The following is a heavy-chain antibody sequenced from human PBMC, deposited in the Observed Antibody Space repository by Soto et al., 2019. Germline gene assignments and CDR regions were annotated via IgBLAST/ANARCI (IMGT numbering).Heavy chain of an antibody. D-gene: IGHD1-7*01. V-gene: IGHV1-8*02. J-gene: IGHJ4*02. CDR3: ARYRLQTSPFDY. CDR2: MDPKSGNA. CDR1: GYTFTTYD. Sequence: QVQLVQSGAEVKKPGASVKVSCKASGYTFTTYDINWVRQVPGQRLEWLGWMDPKSGNAGSPQKFQGRVTMTRSTCISTAYMELSSLTSEDTAVYYCARYRLQTSPFDYWGQGTLVTVSS.